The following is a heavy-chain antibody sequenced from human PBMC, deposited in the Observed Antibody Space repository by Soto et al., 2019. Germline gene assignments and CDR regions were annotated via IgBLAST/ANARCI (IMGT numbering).Heavy chain of an antibody. CDR1: GYTFTTYA. J-gene: IGHJ4*02. CDR2: INADNGDT. V-gene: IGHV1-3*01. Sequence: ASVKVSCKASGYTFTTYAIHWVRQAPGQRLEWMGWINADNGDTKYSQNFQGRVTLSRDTSASTAYVELSSLRFEDTAVYYCARGGIAAFDYWGLGTLVTVSS. CDR3: ARGGIAAFDY. D-gene: IGHD6-13*01.